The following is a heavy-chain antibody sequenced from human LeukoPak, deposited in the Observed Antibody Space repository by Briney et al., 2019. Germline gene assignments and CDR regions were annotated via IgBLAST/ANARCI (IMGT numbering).Heavy chain of an antibody. D-gene: IGHD5-18*01. V-gene: IGHV3-33*06. J-gene: IGHJ4*02. CDR1: GFTFSSYG. CDR3: AKGDTAMVF. CDR2: IWYDGSNK. Sequence: GRSLRLSCAASGFTFSSYGMHWVRQAPGEGLEWVAVIWYDGSNKYYADSVKGRFTISRDNSKNTLYLQMNSLRAEDTAVYYCAKGDTAMVFWGQGTLVTVSS.